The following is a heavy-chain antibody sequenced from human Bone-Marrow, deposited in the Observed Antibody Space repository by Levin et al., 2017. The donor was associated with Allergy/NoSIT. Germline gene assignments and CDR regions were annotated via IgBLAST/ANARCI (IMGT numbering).Heavy chain of an antibody. J-gene: IGHJ6*02. CDR3: ARDPNGSGTYTYYGMEV. D-gene: IGHD3-10*01. V-gene: IGHV3-30*04. Sequence: GESLKISCAASGFTFSNYAMHWVRQAPGKGLEWVAVISFDGKDKDYAESVKGRFTISRDNSKNTLYLQMNGLRVEDTAVYYCARDPNGSGTYTYYGMEVWGQGTTVTVSS. CDR2: ISFDGKDK. CDR1: GFTFSNYA.